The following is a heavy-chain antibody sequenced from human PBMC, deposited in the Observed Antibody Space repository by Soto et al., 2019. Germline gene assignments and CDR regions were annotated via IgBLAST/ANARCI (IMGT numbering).Heavy chain of an antibody. CDR2: INAGNGNT. CDR3: ARGDGIAVAGP. V-gene: IGHV1-3*01. D-gene: IGHD6-19*01. Sequence: QVQLVQSGAEVKKPGASVKVSCKASGYTFTSYAMHWVRQAPGQRLEWMGWINAGNGNTKYSQKFQGRVTITRDTSASTAYMELSSMRSEDTAVYYCARGDGIAVAGPWGQGTLVTVSS. J-gene: IGHJ5*02. CDR1: GYTFTSYA.